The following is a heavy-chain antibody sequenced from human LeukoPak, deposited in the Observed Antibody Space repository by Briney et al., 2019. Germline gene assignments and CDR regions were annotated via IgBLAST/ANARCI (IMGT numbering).Heavy chain of an antibody. V-gene: IGHV3-23*01. CDR3: AKCTNMRFYDFWSGPFDY. D-gene: IGHD3-3*01. J-gene: IGHJ4*02. CDR1: GFTFTNYA. Sequence: GGSLRLSCAPSGFTFTNYAMSWVRQAPGKGLEWVSAISSSGDSTNYADSVKGRFTISRDNSKNTLYLQMNSLRAEDTAVYYCAKCTNMRFYDFWSGPFDYWGQGTLVTVSS. CDR2: ISSSGDST.